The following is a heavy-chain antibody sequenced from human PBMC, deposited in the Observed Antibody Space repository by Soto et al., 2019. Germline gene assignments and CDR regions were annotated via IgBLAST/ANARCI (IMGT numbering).Heavy chain of an antibody. J-gene: IGHJ6*02. V-gene: IGHV1-18*01. CDR3: AREGYCSGGSCYFLSGRGYYYYGMDV. D-gene: IGHD2-15*01. CDR2: ISAYNGNT. CDR1: GYTFTSYG. Sequence: SVKVSCKASGYTFTSYGISWVRQAPGQGLEWMGWISAYNGNTNYAQKLQGRVTMTTDTSTSTAYMELRSLRSDDTAVYYCAREGYCSGGSCYFLSGRGYYYYGMDVWGQGTTVTVSS.